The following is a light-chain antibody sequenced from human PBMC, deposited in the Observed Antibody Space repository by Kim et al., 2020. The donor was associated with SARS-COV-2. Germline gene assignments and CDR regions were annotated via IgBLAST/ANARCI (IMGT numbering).Light chain of an antibody. CDR2: DVS. V-gene: IGKV3-11*01. CDR3: QQRTNWPPIFT. Sequence: SPGERATLSCRASQSISSFLAWYQQKPGQAPRLLIYDVSNRATGIPARFSGSGSGTDFTLTISSLEPEDFAVYYCQQRTNWPPIFTFGPGTKVDIK. J-gene: IGKJ3*01. CDR1: QSISSF.